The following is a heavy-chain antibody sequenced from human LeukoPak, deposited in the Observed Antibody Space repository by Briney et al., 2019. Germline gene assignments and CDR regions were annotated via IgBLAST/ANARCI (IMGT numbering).Heavy chain of an antibody. J-gene: IGHJ4*02. CDR2: INHSGST. Sequence: SETLSLTCAVYGGSFSGYYWSWIRQPPGKGLEWIGEINHSGSTNYNPSLKSRVTISVDTSKNQFSLKLSSVTAADTAVYYCMGDSTDYWGQGTLVTVSS. V-gene: IGHV4-34*01. CDR3: MGDSTDY. D-gene: IGHD3-22*01. CDR1: GGSFSGYY.